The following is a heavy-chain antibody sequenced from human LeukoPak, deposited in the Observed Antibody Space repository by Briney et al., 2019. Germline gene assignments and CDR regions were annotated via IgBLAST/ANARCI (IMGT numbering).Heavy chain of an antibody. D-gene: IGHD4-23*01. CDR3: ARGREVTRDFDY. J-gene: IGHJ4*02. Sequence: SETLSLTCVVYGGSFSGYYWSWIRQPPGKGLEWIGDVNYSGSTNYNPSLESRVTISVDTSKSQFSLKLSSVTAADTSVYYCARGREVTRDFDYWGQGTLVTVSS. CDR1: GGSFSGYY. V-gene: IGHV4-34*01. CDR2: VNYSGST.